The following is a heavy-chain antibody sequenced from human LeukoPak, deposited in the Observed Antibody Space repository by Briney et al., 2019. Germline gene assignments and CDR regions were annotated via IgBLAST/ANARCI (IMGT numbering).Heavy chain of an antibody. V-gene: IGHV3-23*01. J-gene: IGHJ4*02. CDR2: ISAGGGST. CDR3: ARLQAGSGFPFDY. D-gene: IGHD6-19*01. Sequence: GGSLRLSCAASGFTFSSYGMSWVRQAPGKGLEWVSDISAGGGSTFYAESVKGRFTISRDNAKNTLYLQMNSLRAEDTAVYYCARLQAGSGFPFDYWGQGTLVTVSS. CDR1: GFTFSSYG.